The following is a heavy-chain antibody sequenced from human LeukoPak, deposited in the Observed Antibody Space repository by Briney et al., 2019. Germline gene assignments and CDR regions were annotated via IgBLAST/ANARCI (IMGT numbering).Heavy chain of an antibody. CDR3: ARGDTAMAVFDY. D-gene: IGHD5-18*01. CDR1: GGSISSGGYS. J-gene: IGHJ4*02. Sequence: PSETLSLTCTVSGGSISSGGYSWSWIRQPPGTGLEWIGYIYHSGSTYYNPSLKSRVTISVDRSKNQFSLKLSSVTAADTAVYYCARGDTAMAVFDYWGQGTLVTVSS. V-gene: IGHV4-30-2*01. CDR2: IYHSGST.